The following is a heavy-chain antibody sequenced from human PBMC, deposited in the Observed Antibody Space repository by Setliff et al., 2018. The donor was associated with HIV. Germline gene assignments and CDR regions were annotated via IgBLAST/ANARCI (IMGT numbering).Heavy chain of an antibody. V-gene: IGHV3-23*01. D-gene: IGHD3-22*01. Sequence: QTGGSLRLSCAASGLTLSNSAMTWVRQKPGRGLEWVSLIQSGGIIYYADSVKGRFTISRDSSSNTLSLQMTSLRAEDTALYYCAKLDYYDYSGSWARKSAIDFWGRGTMVTVS. J-gene: IGHJ3*01. CDR1: GLTLSNSA. CDR3: AKLDYYDYSGSWARKSAIDF. CDR2: IQSGGII.